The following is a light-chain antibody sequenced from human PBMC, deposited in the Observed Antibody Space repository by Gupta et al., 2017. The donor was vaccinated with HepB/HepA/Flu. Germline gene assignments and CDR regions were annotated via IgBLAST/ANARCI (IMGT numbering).Light chain of an antibody. CDR3: QQYNNWQA. CDR1: QSVSSN. V-gene: IGKV3-15*01. J-gene: IGKJ3*01. Sequence: EIVMTQSPATLSVSPGERATLSCRASQSVSSNLAWYQHKPGQAPRLLIYGASTRATGIPARFSGSGSGTEFTLTISSLQSEDFAVYYCQQYNNWQAFGHGTKVDI. CDR2: GAS.